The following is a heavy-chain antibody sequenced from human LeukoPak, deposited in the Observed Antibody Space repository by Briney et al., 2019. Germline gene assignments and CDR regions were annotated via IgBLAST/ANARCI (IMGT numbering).Heavy chain of an antibody. J-gene: IGHJ4*02. CDR1: VGSISRYY. V-gene: IGHV4-59*12. CDR3: ARSVASMGAGTYHFDY. D-gene: IGHD6-19*01. CDR2: IDYRGST. Sequence: SETLSLTCSVSVGSISRYYCSWIRQPPGTQGEGSGGIDYRGSTNYNPSLKSRVTMSVDTSKNQFSLKLSSVTAADTAVYYCARSVASMGAGTYHFDYWGQGTLVTVSS.